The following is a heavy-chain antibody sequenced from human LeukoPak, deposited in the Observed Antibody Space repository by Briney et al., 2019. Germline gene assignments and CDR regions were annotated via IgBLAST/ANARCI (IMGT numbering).Heavy chain of an antibody. Sequence: GRSLRLSCAASGFTFSRYGMHWVRQAPGKGLEWVALIWYDGSNKYYADSVKGRFTISRDNSKNTLYLQMNSLRAEDTAVYYCARLDGPGGMDVWGQGTTVTVSS. V-gene: IGHV3-33*01. D-gene: IGHD3-10*01. J-gene: IGHJ6*02. CDR3: ARLDGPGGMDV. CDR2: IWYDGSNK. CDR1: GFTFSRYG.